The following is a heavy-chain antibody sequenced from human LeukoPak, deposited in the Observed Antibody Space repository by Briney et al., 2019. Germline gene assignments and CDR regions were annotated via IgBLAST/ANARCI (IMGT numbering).Heavy chain of an antibody. CDR3: AKPLKGVLDYFDY. V-gene: IGHV3-30-3*01. J-gene: IGHJ4*02. CDR2: ISYDGSNK. CDR1: GFTFSSYA. Sequence: GGSLRLSCAASGFTFSSYAMHWVRQAPGKGLEWVAVISYDGSNKYYADSVKGRFTISRDNSKNTLYLQMNSLRAEDTAVYYCAKPLKGVLDYFDYWGQGTLVTVSS. D-gene: IGHD3-10*01.